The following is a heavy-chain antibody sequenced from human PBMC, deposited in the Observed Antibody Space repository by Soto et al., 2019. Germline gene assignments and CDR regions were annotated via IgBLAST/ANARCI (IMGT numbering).Heavy chain of an antibody. Sequence: GASVKVSCKASGYTFTSYYMHWVRQAPGQGLEWMGIINPSGGSTSYAQKFQGRVTMTRDTSTSTVYMELSSLRSEDTAVYYCAPMPNFKEYDNGAFDIWGQGTMVTVSS. CDR3: APMPNFKEYDNGAFDI. CDR1: GYTFTSYY. J-gene: IGHJ3*02. D-gene: IGHD1-7*01. V-gene: IGHV1-46*03. CDR2: INPSGGST.